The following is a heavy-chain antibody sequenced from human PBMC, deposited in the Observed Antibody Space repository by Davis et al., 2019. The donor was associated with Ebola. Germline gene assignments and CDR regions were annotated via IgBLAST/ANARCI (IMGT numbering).Heavy chain of an antibody. CDR1: GFTFSNAW. V-gene: IGHV3-15*01. J-gene: IGHJ4*02. D-gene: IGHD5-18*01. CDR2: IKSKTDGGTT. CDR3: ATGRPGGYSYGLQNRDY. Sequence: GESLKISCAASGFTFSNAWMSWVRQAPGKGLEWVGRIKSKTDGGTTDYAAPVKGRFTISRDDSKNTLYLQMNSLRAEDTAVYYCATGRPGGYSYGLQNRDYWGQGTLVTVSS.